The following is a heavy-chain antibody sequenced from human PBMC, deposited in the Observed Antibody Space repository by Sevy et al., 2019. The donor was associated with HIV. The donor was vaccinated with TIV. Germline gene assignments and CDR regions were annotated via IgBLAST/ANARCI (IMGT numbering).Heavy chain of an antibody. CDR1: GFTFSSYA. D-gene: IGHD6-19*01. CDR3: ARRAVAGTVYYFDY. Sequence: GGSLRLSCAASGFTFSSYAMHWVRQAPGKGLEWVAVISYDGSNKYYADSVKGRFTISRDNSKNTLYLQMNSLRAEDTAVYYCARRAVAGTVYYFDYWGLGTLVTVSS. J-gene: IGHJ4*02. V-gene: IGHV3-30-3*01. CDR2: ISYDGSNK.